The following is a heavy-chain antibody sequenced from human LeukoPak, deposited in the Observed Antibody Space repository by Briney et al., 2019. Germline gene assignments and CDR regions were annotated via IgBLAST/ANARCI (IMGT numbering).Heavy chain of an antibody. CDR3: ARDRPSSGWFLDAFDI. CDR1: GYTLTELS. J-gene: IGHJ3*02. V-gene: IGHV1-24*01. D-gene: IGHD6-19*01. CDR2: FDPEDGET. Sequence: ASVKVSCKVSGYTLTELSMHWVRQAPGKGLEWMGGFDPEDGETIYAQKFQGRVTITRDTSASTAYMELSSLRSEDTAVYYCARDRPSSGWFLDAFDIWGQGTMVTVSS.